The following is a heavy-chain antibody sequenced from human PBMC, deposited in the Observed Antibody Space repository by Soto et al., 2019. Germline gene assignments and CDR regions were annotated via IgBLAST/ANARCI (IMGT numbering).Heavy chain of an antibody. CDR1: SYSISSSTYY. CDR3: ARQGRVVIPSTMAKWFDP. V-gene: IGHV4-39*01. CDR2: IFYTGST. J-gene: IGHJ5*02. Sequence: PSETLSLTCTVSSYSISSSTYYWGWIRQPPGKGLEWIGTIFYTGSTYYNPSLKSRVTISVDTSKNQFSLRLSSVTAADTAVYYCARQGRVVIPSTMAKWFDPWGQGTLVTVSS. D-gene: IGHD2-2*01.